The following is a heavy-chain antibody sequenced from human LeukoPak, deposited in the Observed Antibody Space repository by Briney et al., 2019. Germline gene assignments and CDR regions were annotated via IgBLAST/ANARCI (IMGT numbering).Heavy chain of an antibody. J-gene: IGHJ3*02. Sequence: ASVKVSCKASGYTFTGYYMHWVRQAPGQGLEWMGWIIPNSGGTNYAQKFQGWVTMTRDTSISTAYMGLSRLRSDDTAVYYCARESGLDAFDIWGQGTMVTVSS. CDR1: GYTFTGYY. CDR3: ARESGLDAFDI. V-gene: IGHV1-2*04. CDR2: IIPNSGGT. D-gene: IGHD3-10*01.